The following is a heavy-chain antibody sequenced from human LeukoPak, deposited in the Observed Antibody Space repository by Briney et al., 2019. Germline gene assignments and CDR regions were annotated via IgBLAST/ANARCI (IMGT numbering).Heavy chain of an antibody. Sequence: SETLSLTCTVSGGSISGYYWSWIRQPPGKGLQWIGYISYSGGTNYNPSLKSRVTISVDTSKNQFSLKLSSVTAADTAVYYCARVGGSGSYSFTWFDPWGQGTLVTVSS. V-gene: IGHV4-59*01. CDR2: ISYSGGT. CDR3: ARVGGSGSYSFTWFDP. CDR1: GGSISGYY. J-gene: IGHJ5*02. D-gene: IGHD3-10*01.